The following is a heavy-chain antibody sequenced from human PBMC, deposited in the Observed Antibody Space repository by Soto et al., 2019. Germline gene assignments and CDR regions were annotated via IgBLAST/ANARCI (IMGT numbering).Heavy chain of an antibody. D-gene: IGHD6-13*01. CDR2: ISGSGGST. V-gene: IGHV3-23*01. CDR3: ASLSIAAAGTVDY. CDR1: GFTFSSYA. J-gene: IGHJ4*02. Sequence: LRLSCAASGFTFSSYAMSWVRQTPGKGLEWVSTISGSGGSTYYADSVKGRFTISRDNSKNTLYLQMNSLRAEDTAVYYCASLSIAAAGTVDYWGQGTLVTVSS.